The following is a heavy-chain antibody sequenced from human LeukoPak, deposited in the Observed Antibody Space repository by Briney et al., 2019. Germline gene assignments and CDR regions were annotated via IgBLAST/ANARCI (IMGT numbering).Heavy chain of an antibody. J-gene: IGHJ4*02. V-gene: IGHV4-4*07. Sequence: SDTLSLTCAVSGDSISCCYWTWIRQSAEKGLEWIGRVLISGSTNYNPSLQGRVTMSVDRSKSQFSLRLSSVTAADTAVYYCVRQGYNYGAFNAWGQGTLVTVSS. CDR1: GDSISCCY. CDR3: VRQGYNYGAFNA. D-gene: IGHD5-18*01. CDR2: VLISGST.